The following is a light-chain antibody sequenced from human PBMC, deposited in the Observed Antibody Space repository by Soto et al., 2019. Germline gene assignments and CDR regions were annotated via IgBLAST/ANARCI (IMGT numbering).Light chain of an antibody. V-gene: IGLV2-14*03. CDR1: SSDVGGYHY. CDR3: SSYTSSSTLYV. CDR2: DVS. J-gene: IGLJ1*01. Sequence: QAVVTQPASVSGSPGQSITISCTGTSSDVGGYHYVSWYQHHPGKAPKLMIYDVSNRPSGVSNRFSGSKSGNTASLTISGLQAEDEADYYCSSYTSSSTLYVFGTGTKLTVL.